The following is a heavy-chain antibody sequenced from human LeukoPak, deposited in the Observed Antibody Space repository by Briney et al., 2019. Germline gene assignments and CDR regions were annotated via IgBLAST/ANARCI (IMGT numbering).Heavy chain of an antibody. CDR3: ARDRSYCGGDCYSSDDAFDI. CDR2: ISAYNGNT. J-gene: IGHJ3*02. D-gene: IGHD2-21*02. V-gene: IGHV1-18*01. CDR1: GYTFTSYG. Sequence: ASVKVSCKAPGYTFTSYGISWVRQAPGQGLEWMGWISAYNGNTNYAQKLQGRVTMTTDTSTSTAYMELRSLRSDDTAVYYCARDRSYCGGDCYSSDDAFDIWGQGTMVTVSS.